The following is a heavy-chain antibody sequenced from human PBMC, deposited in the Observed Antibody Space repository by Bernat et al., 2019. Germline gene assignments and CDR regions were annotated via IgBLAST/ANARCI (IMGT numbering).Heavy chain of an antibody. CDR1: IISSSYY. CDR3: ASESSGWHIPSFDY. V-gene: IGHV4-39*01. Sequence: IISSSYYWGWIRQPPGKGREWIGSIYYSGSTYYNQSLKSRVTISADPSKNQCSLQLSSVTAADTAVYECASESSGWHIPSFDYWG. J-gene: IGHJ4*01. CDR2: IYYSGST. D-gene: IGHD6-19*01.